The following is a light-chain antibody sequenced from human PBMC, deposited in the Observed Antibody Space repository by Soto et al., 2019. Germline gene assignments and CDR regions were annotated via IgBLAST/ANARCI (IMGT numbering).Light chain of an antibody. CDR3: PPYHALLT. V-gene: IGKV1-5*01. CDR1: QSINSW. Sequence: DIQMTQSPSTLSASVGDRVTITCRASQSINSWLAWYQQKPGKAPNLLIYDASNLESGVPSRFSGSGSGTEFPLTIPSPQPGDFATYYRPPYHALLTFGQGTKVEIK. CDR2: DAS. J-gene: IGKJ1*01.